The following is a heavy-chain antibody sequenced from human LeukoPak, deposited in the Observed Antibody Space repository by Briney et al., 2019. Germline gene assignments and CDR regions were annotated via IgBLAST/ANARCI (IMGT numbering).Heavy chain of an antibody. CDR3: ANTEYQRLGTDY. CDR1: GFTFSDYY. Sequence: TGGSLRLSCAAAGFTFSDYYMSWLRQAPGEGLEWVSYISSDSSTIYYADSVKGRFTISRDNAKNSLYLQMNSLRTEDTAVYYCANTEYQRLGTDYWGQGTLVTVSS. V-gene: IGHV3-11*04. CDR2: ISSDSSTI. D-gene: IGHD2-2*01. J-gene: IGHJ4*02.